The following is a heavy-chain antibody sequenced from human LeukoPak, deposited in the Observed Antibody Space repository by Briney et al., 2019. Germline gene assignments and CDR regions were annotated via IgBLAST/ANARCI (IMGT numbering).Heavy chain of an antibody. CDR3: TRRADWLDY. D-gene: IGHD3-9*01. CDR2: IRSKAYGGTT. V-gene: IGHV3-49*04. J-gene: IGHJ4*02. CDR1: GFTFSSYA. Sequence: PGGSLRLSCAASGFTFSSYAMTWVRQAPGKGLAWVGFIRSKAYGGTTEYAASVKGRFTISRDDSKSIAYLQMNSLKTEDTAVYYCTRRADWLDYWGQGALVTVSS.